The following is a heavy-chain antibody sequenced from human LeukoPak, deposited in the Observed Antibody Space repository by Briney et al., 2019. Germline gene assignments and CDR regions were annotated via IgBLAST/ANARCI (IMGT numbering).Heavy chain of an antibody. V-gene: IGHV4-39*01. J-gene: IGHJ3*02. CDR3: ARHNGAYCGGDCYSDHAFDI. Sequence: SQTLSLTCTVSGGSISNGGYYWGWIRQPPGKGLEWIGSIYYSGSTYYNPSLKSRVTISVDTSKNQFSLKLSSVTAADTAVYYCARHNGAYCGGDCYSDHAFDIWGQGTMVTVSS. D-gene: IGHD2-21*02. CDR1: GGSISNGGYY. CDR2: IYYSGST.